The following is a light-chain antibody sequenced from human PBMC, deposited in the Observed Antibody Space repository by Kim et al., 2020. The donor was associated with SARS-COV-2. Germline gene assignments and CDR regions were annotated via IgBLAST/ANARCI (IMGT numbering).Light chain of an antibody. J-gene: IGLJ2*01. CDR2: DVS. CDR3: SSYTSSSTVV. CDR1: NSDVGGYNY. V-gene: IGLV2-14*03. Sequence: GQSIPISCTGTNSDVGGYNYVSWYQHHPGKAPKHMIYDVSNRPSGVSSRFSGSKSGNAASLTISGLQAEDEADYYCSSYTSSSTVVFGGGTQLTVL.